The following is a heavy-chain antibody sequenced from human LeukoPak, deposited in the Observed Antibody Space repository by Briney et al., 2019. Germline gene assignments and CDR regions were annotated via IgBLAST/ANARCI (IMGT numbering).Heavy chain of an antibody. V-gene: IGHV5-51*01. CDR1: GYTFTNYW. D-gene: IGHD4-23*01. J-gene: IGHJ4*02. CDR2: FYPGDCDT. CDR3: ARRELTPKRFFDF. Sequence: GESLKISWRASGYTFTNYWIGWVRQMPGESLELIGIFYPGDCDTKYSLSLQGQVTMTADRSIRTAYLQWSSLKASDTAMYYCARRELTPKRFFDFWGQGTLVTVSS.